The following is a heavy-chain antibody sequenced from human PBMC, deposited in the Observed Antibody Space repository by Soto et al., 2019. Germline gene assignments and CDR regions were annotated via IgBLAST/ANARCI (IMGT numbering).Heavy chain of an antibody. CDR3: ARASDYFNWFDP. CDR1: GGSFSGYY. J-gene: IGHJ5*02. Sequence: PSETLSLTCAVYGGSFSGYYWSWIRQPPGKGLEWIGEINHSGSTNYNPSLKSRVTISVDRSKIQFSLKLSSVTAADTAVYYCARASDYFNWFDPWGQGTLVTVSS. V-gene: IGHV4-34*01. CDR2: INHSGST. D-gene: IGHD4-17*01.